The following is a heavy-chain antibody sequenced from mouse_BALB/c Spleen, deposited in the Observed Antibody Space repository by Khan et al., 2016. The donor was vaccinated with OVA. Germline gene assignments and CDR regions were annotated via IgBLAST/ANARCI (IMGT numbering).Heavy chain of an antibody. V-gene: IGHV3-2*02. CDR1: GYSITSDSA. CDR3: ARGVRLTY. J-gene: IGHJ3*01. CDR2: INYSGST. D-gene: IGHD2-14*01. Sequence: EVQLQESGPGLVKPSQSLSLTCTVTGYSITSDSAWNWIRQSPGNKLEWMGYINYSGSTSYNPSLKSRISITRDTSKNQFFLQLNSVTTEDTATYFCARGVRLTYWGQGTLVTVSA.